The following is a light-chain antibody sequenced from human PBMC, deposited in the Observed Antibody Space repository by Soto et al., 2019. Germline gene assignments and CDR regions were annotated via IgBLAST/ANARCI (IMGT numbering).Light chain of an antibody. CDR2: GSS. V-gene: IGKV3-20*01. CDR1: QSVSSSD. CDR3: QQYGGSPYT. Sequence: EIVLTQSPGTLSLSPGERATLSCRASQSVSSSDLAWYQQKPGQAPRLLIYGSSTRATGIPDRFSGSGSVTDFTLTISRLAPEDFAVYYCQQYGGSPYTFGQGTKLEIK. J-gene: IGKJ2*01.